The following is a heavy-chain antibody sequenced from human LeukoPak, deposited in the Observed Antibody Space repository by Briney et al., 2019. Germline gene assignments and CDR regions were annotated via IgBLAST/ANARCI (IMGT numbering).Heavy chain of an antibody. CDR2: ISWDGGST. Sequence: GGSLRLSCAASGFTFDDYAMHWVRQAPGKGLEWVSLISWDGGSTYYADSVKGRFTISRDNSKNSLYLQMNSLRAEDTALYYCAKVATTHYYYYYMDVWGKGTTVTVSS. D-gene: IGHD5-12*01. J-gene: IGHJ6*03. CDR1: GFTFDDYA. V-gene: IGHV3-43D*03. CDR3: AKVATTHYYYYYMDV.